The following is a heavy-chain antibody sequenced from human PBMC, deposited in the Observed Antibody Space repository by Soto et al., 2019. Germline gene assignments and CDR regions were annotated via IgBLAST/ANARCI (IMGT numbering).Heavy chain of an antibody. J-gene: IGHJ4*02. CDR2: ISYDGSNK. CDR1: GFTFSSYG. V-gene: IGHV3-30*03. CDR3: AIVAPYRRSSGYFDY. D-gene: IGHD6-6*01. Sequence: QVQLVESGGGVVQPGRSLRLSCAASGFTFSSYGMHWVRQAPGKGLEWVAVISYDGSNKYYADSVKGRFTISRDNSKNALYLQMYSMRAEDTAVYYCAIVAPYRRSSGYFDYGGQGTLVTGSS.